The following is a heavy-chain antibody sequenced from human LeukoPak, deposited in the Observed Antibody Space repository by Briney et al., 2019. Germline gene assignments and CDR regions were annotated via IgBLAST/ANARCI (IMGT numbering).Heavy chain of an antibody. D-gene: IGHD6-13*01. J-gene: IGHJ6*03. CDR1: GFTFSSYW. V-gene: IGHV3-7*03. CDR3: AQGPGIAAAALYSYFYMDV. CDR2: IKQDGSEK. Sequence: GGSLRLSCAASGFTFSSYWMSWVRQAPGKGLEWVANIKQDGSEKYYVDSVKGRFTISRDKSKNTLFLQLNSLRVEDSAVYYCAQGPGIAAAALYSYFYMDVWGKGTTVIVSS.